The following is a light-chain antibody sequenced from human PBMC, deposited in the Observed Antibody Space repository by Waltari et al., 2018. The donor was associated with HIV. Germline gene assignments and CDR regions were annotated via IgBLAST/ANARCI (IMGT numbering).Light chain of an antibody. Sequence: QSVLTQPPSASGTPGQRVTISCSGSSSNIGSSYVYWYQQVPGTAPKPLIYSSIHRPQGVPDRFSGSKSGTSASLAISGLRSEDEADYYCAAWDDSLSGYVFGTGTKVTVL. CDR3: AAWDDSLSGYV. CDR2: SSI. V-gene: IGLV1-47*01. J-gene: IGLJ1*01. CDR1: SSNIGSSY.